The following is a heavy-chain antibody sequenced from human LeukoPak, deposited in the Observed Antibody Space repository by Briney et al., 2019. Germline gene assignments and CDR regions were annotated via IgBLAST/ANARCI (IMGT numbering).Heavy chain of an antibody. D-gene: IGHD6-19*01. CDR3: ARHKAVGSAAFDI. J-gene: IGHJ3*02. V-gene: IGHV4-34*01. Sequence: SETLSLTCAVYGGSFSGYYWSWIRQPPGKGLEWIGEINHSGSTNYNPSLKSRVTISVDTSKKQFSLKLSSVTAADTAVYYCARHKAVGSAAFDIWGQGTMVTVSS. CDR1: GGSFSGYY. CDR2: INHSGST.